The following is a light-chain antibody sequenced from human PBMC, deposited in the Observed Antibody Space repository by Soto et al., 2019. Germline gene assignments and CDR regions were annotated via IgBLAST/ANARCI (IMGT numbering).Light chain of an antibody. CDR1: SSDIGDYNY. V-gene: IGLV2-14*03. CDR3: SSYTISSTYV. Sequence: QSALTQPASVSGSPGQSITISCTGTSSDIGDYNYVSWYQQHPGKAPKLMIYDVDSRPSGVSNRFSGSKSGNTASLTISGLQAEDEADYYCSSYTISSTYVFGTGTKSPS. CDR2: DVD. J-gene: IGLJ1*01.